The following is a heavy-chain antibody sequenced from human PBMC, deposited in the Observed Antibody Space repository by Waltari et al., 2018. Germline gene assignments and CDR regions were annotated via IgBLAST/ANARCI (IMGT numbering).Heavy chain of an antibody. CDR3: AKVNGKDDAFDI. CDR1: GFTFSRSG. CDR2: IRYDGSNK. J-gene: IGHJ3*02. V-gene: IGHV3-30*02. Sequence: QLQLVESGGVVVQPGGSLRLSCAASGFTFSRSGLHWVRQAPGKGLEWVAFIRYDGSNKYYADSVKGRFTISRDNSKNTLYLQMNSLRAEDTAVYYCAKVNGKDDAFDIWGQGTMVTVSS.